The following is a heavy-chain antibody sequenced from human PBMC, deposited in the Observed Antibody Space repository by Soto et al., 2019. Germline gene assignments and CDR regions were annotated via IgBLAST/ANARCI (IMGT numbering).Heavy chain of an antibody. CDR2: INPNSGGT. CDR3: ATGENWFDP. V-gene: IGHV1-2*02. D-gene: IGHD1-1*01. J-gene: IGHJ5*02. CDR1: GYTFTGYY. Sequence: ASVKVSCKASGYTFTGYYIHWVRRAPGQGLEWMGWINPNSGGTNYAQRFQGRVTMTRDTSIITAYMELSRLRSDDTAVYYCATGENWFDPWGQGTLVTVSS.